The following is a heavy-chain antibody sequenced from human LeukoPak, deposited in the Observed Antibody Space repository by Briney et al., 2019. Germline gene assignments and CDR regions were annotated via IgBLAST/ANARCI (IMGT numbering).Heavy chain of an antibody. CDR2: ISSSSSYI. V-gene: IGHV3-21*04. CDR1: GFTFSSYS. Sequence: GGSLRLSCAASGFTFSSYSMNWVRQAPGKGLEWVSSISSSSSYIYYADSVKGRFTISRDNAKNSLYLQMNSLGAEDTAVYYCASGDNIGYYYGPDYWGQGTLVTVSS. J-gene: IGHJ4*02. CDR3: ASGDNIGYYYGPDY. D-gene: IGHD3-22*01.